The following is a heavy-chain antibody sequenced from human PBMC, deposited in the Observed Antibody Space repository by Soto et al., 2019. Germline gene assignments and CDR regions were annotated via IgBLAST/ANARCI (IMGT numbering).Heavy chain of an antibody. J-gene: IGHJ3*02. CDR1: SGSISSSNW. D-gene: IGHD1-20*01. V-gene: IGHV4-4*02. CDR2: IYHSGST. CDR3: ARVENNWNPNAFDI. Sequence: PSETLSLTCAVSSGSISSSNWWSWVRQPPGKGLEWIGEIYHSGSTNYNPSLKSRVTISVDKSKNQFSLKLSSVTAADTAVYYCARVENNWNPNAFDIWGQGTMVTVSS.